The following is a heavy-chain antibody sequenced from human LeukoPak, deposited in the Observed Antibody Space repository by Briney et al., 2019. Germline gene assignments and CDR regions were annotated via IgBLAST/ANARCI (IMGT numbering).Heavy chain of an antibody. CDR3: ARGSRETRWSHVFYYYYYMDV. J-gene: IGHJ6*03. Sequence: PGGSLRLSCAASGFTFSSYEMNWVRQAPGKGLEWVSYISGSGSTIYYADSVKGRFTISRDNAKNSLYLQMNSLRAEDTAVYYCARGSRETRWSHVFYYYYYMDVWGKGTTVTISS. V-gene: IGHV3-48*03. D-gene: IGHD4-23*01. CDR2: ISGSGSTI. CDR1: GFTFSSYE.